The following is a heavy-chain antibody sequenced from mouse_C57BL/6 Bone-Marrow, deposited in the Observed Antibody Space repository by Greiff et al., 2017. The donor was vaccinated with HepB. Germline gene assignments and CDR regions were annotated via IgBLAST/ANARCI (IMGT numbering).Heavy chain of an antibody. J-gene: IGHJ2*01. D-gene: IGHD1-1*01. CDR3: ARGYYGSLYSFDY. V-gene: IGHV1-4*01. CDR2: INPSSGYT. CDR1: GYTFTSYT. Sequence: QVHVKQSGAELARPGASVKMSCKASGYTFTSYTMHWVKQRPGQGLEWIGYINPSSGYTKYNQKFKDKATLTADKSSSTTYMQLSSLTSEDSAVYYCARGYYGSLYSFDYWGQGTTLTVSS.